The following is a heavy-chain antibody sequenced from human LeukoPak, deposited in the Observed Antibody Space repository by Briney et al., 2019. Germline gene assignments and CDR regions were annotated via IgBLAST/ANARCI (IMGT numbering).Heavy chain of an antibody. J-gene: IGHJ6*02. Sequence: NPSQTLSLTCTVSGGSISSGGYYWSWIRQHPGKGLEWVGYIYYSGSTYYNPSLKSRVTISVDSSKNQFSLKLSSVTAADTAVYYCARDRRYDSWSGPSGSVSLMDDWGQGTTVTVSS. V-gene: IGHV4-31*02. D-gene: IGHD3-3*01. CDR3: ARDRRYDSWSGPSGSVSLMDD. CDR1: GGSISSGGYY. CDR2: IYYSGST.